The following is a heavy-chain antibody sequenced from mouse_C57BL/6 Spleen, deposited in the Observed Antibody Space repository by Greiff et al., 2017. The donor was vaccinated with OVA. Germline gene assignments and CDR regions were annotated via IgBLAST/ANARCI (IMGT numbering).Heavy chain of an antibody. Sequence: VQLQQSGAELVRPGTSVKLSCKASGYTFTSYWMHWVKQRPGQGLEWIGVIDPSDSYTNYNQKFKGKATLTVDTSSSTAYMQLSSLTSEDSAVYYCARKEYYGSSYGYFDVWGTGTTVTVSS. CDR3: ARKEYYGSSYGYFDV. V-gene: IGHV1-59*01. D-gene: IGHD1-1*01. CDR2: IDPSDSYT. J-gene: IGHJ1*03. CDR1: GYTFTSYW.